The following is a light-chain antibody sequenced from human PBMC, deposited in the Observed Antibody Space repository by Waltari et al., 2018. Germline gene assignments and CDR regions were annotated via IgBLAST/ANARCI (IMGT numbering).Light chain of an antibody. Sequence: QSALTHPASVSGSPGLSITISCTTTSSDVGGYKYVSWYQQHPGKAPKLMIYDVSKRPSVVSNRFSGSKSGNTASLTISGLQAEDEADYYCCSYAGSYVFGTGTKVTVL. V-gene: IGLV2-23*02. J-gene: IGLJ1*01. CDR1: SSDVGGYKY. CDR2: DVS. CDR3: CSYAGSYV.